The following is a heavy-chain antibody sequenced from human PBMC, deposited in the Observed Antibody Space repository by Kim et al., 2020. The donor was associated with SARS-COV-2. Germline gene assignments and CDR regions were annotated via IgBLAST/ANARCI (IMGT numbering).Heavy chain of an antibody. J-gene: IGHJ3*02. D-gene: IGHD3-3*01. CDR3: ARNDMGDITCFGWVSWKCAFDN. V-gene: IGHV4-61*01. CDR1: GGSVSSGCYC. Sequence: SETLSLTCAVSGGSVSSGCYCWSWIRQPQGKGLEGIVYINCSTSTNYNPTIRSRITISVDTSKNQFSLKLSSVTAADTAVYYCARNDMGDITCFGWVSWKCAFDNWGQGTMVTVSS. CDR2: INCSTST.